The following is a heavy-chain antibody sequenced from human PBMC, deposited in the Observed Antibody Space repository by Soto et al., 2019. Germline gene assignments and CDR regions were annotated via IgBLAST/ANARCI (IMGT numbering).Heavy chain of an antibody. D-gene: IGHD3-10*01. CDR2: INASKGNT. J-gene: IGHJ4*02. V-gene: IGHV1-3*01. CDR1: GYTFTSYD. CDR3: ARVPPSMVRGVIITSPDY. Sequence: ASVKVSCKASGYTFTSYDIHWVRHAPGQRLEWIGRINASKGNTKYSQDFQGRVTITRDTSASTVYMELSSLTSEDTAVYYCARVPPSMVRGVIITSPDYWGQGTLVTVPQ.